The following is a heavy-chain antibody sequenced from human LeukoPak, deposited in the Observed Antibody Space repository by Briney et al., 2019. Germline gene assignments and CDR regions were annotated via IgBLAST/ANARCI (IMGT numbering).Heavy chain of an antibody. V-gene: IGHV3-21*01. CDR3: ARDGPVPAAIGGYY. J-gene: IGHJ4*02. CDR2: ISSSSYI. CDR1: GFTFSSYS. Sequence: PGGSLRLSCAASGFTFSSYSMNWVRQAPGKGLEWVSSISSSSYIYYADSVKGRFTISRDNAKNSLYLQMNSLRAEDTAVYYCARDGPVPAAIGGYYWGQGTLVTVSS. D-gene: IGHD2-2*02.